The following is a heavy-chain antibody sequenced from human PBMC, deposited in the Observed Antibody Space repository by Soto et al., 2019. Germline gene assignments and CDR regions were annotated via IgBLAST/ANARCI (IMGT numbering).Heavy chain of an antibody. J-gene: IGHJ4*02. V-gene: IGHV5-51*01. Sequence: PGESLTISSTCSGYSFTRYWIGWVRQMPGKGLEWMGIIYPGDSDTRYSPSFQGQVTISADKSISTAYLQWSSLKASDTAMYYCARQNDYGGNLDYWGQGTLVTVSS. D-gene: IGHD4-17*01. CDR2: IYPGDSDT. CDR3: ARQNDYGGNLDY. CDR1: GYSFTRYW.